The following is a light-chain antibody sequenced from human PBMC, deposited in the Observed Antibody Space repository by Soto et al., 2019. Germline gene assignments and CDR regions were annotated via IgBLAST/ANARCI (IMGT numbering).Light chain of an antibody. Sequence: IQMTQSPSSLSAVVGDRVTITCRASQSINSWLAWYQQKPGKASQILIYDASTLKSGVPSRFSASGSGTEFTLIISSLQPDDFATYYCQQYTSYSWTFGQGTKV. CDR2: DAS. J-gene: IGKJ1*01. CDR3: QQYTSYSWT. V-gene: IGKV1-5*01. CDR1: QSINSW.